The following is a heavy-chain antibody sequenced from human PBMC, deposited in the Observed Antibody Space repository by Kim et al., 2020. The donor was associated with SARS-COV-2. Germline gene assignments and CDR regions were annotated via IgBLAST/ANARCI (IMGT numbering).Heavy chain of an antibody. CDR3: ARERIVGSTGGAFDI. D-gene: IGHD1-26*01. V-gene: IGHV4-59*01. Sequence: SETLSLTCTVSGGSIGNYYWSWIRQPPGKGMEWIGCIYNTGSTSRNPSLKSRVTISVDTSKNQFSLKLSPMTAADTAVYYCARERIVGSTGGAFDIWGQGTMVTVSS. CDR2: IYNTGST. J-gene: IGHJ3*02. CDR1: GGSIGNYY.